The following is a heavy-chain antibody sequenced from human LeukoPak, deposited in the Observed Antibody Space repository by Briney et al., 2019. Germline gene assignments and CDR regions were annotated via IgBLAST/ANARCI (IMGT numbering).Heavy chain of an antibody. CDR2: ISSSSGYI. Sequence: GSLSLSCAASGFTFSSYTMNWVRQAPGKGLEWVSSISSSSGYIYYADSVKGRFTISRDNAKNSLYRQLNSLRAEDTAVYYCVNDCSSSSCYDYWGRGTLVTVPS. J-gene: IGHJ4*02. D-gene: IGHD2-2*01. CDR1: GFTFSSYT. V-gene: IGHV3-21*01. CDR3: VNDCSSSSCYDY.